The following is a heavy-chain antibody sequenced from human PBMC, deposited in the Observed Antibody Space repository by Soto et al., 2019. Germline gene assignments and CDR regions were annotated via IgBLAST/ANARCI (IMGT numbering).Heavy chain of an antibody. D-gene: IGHD1-26*01. CDR1: GFNFRIYA. J-gene: IGHJ4*02. V-gene: IGHV3-23*01. Sequence: EVQLLESGGGLAQAGGSLRLSCTASGFNFRIYAMNWVRQAPGKGLEWVSVMIGDGTSWDYADSVRGRFTISRDNSKNTLYLQMNSLRAEDTAVYYRAKDLRPDGRYDLDYWGQGTLVTVSS. CDR2: MIGDGTSW. CDR3: AKDLRPDGRYDLDY.